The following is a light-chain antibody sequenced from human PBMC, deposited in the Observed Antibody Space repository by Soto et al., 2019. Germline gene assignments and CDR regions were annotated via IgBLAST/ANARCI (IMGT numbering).Light chain of an antibody. Sequence: QSALAQPRSVSGSPGQSVTISCTGNYTDVGNYNYVCWYQQHPGKAPQLILYDVTKRPSGVPDRFSGSKSGRTASLTISGLQAEDEADYFCCSYARCYTHYVFGTGTKVTVL. CDR3: CSYARCYTHYV. V-gene: IGLV2-11*01. CDR2: DVT. CDR1: YTDVGNYNY. J-gene: IGLJ1*01.